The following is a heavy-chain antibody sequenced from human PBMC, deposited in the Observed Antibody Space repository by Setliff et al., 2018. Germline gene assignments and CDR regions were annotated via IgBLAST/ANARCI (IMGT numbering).Heavy chain of an antibody. CDR1: GFTFSSYG. Sequence: GRSLRLSCAASGFTFSSYGMHWVRQAPGKGLEWVAFILYDGSNKYYADSVKGRFTISRDDSKKTLYLQMNSLRAEDTAVYYCAKRGDSSSWLEYWGQGTLVTVSS. J-gene: IGHJ4*02. CDR2: ILYDGSNK. D-gene: IGHD6-13*01. V-gene: IGHV3-30*02. CDR3: AKRGDSSSWLEY.